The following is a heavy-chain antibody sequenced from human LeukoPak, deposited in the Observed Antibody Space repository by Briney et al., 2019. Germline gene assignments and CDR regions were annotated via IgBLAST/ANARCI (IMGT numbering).Heavy chain of an antibody. CDR2: IYYSGST. J-gene: IGHJ4*02. CDR3: ARGLYSSSRPFDY. V-gene: IGHV4-59*01. Sequence: PSETLSLTCTVSGGSISSYYWSWTWQPPGKGLEWIGYIYYSGSTNYNPSLKSRVTISVDTSKNQFSLKLSSVTAADTAVYYCARGLYSSSRPFDYWGQGTLVTVSS. D-gene: IGHD6-6*01. CDR1: GGSISSYY.